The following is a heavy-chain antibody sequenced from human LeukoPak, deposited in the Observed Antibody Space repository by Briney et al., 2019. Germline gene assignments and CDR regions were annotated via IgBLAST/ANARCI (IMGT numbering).Heavy chain of an antibody. V-gene: IGHV4-31*03. CDR2: IYYSGST. CDR3: AGELRGFGELDNWFDP. D-gene: IGHD3-10*01. CDR1: GGSISSGGYY. J-gene: IGHJ5*02. Sequence: TLSLTCTVSGGSISSGGYYWGWIRQHPGKGLEWIGYIYYSGSTYYNPSLKSRVTISVDTSKNQFSLKLSSVTAADTAVYYCAGELRGFGELDNWFDPWGQGTLVTVSS.